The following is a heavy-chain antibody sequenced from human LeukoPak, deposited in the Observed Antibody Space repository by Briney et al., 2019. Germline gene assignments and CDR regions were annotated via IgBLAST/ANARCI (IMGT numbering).Heavy chain of an antibody. CDR3: ARDLSVDY. CDR1: GGSISNYY. Sequence: SETLSLTCTVSGGSISNYYWSWIRQPPGKGLEWIGYVYSSGTTNYNPSLKSRVTISVDRSKNQFSLKLSSVTAADTAVYYCARDLSVDYWGQGTLVTVPS. V-gene: IGHV4-59*01. D-gene: IGHD6-19*01. CDR2: VYSSGTT. J-gene: IGHJ4*02.